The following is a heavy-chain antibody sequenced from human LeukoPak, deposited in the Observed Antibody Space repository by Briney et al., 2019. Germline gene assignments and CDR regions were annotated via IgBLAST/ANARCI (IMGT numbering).Heavy chain of an antibody. CDR2: ISNGGTT. D-gene: IGHD2-21*02. Sequence: GGSLRLSCVASGFTFNSYSMSWVRQAPGKGLEWVSLISNGGTTYYADSVKGRFTTSRDISENTLYLQMNSLRAEDTAVYYCAKEARQCGPDCFSLLDCWGQGTLVTVSS. V-gene: IGHV3-23*01. J-gene: IGHJ4*02. CDR1: GFTFNSYS. CDR3: AKEARQCGPDCFSLLDC.